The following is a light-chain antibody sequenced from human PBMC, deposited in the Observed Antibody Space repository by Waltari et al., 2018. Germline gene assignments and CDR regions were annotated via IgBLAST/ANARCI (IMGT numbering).Light chain of an antibody. Sequence: EVVMTQSPATLSVSPGERATLSCRASQSVSTNLAWSQQKPGQAPRLLIDGAAVRATDSPARFSGSGSGTEFTLTISSLQSEDFAVYYCHQYNDWPPTFGQGTTVEIK. V-gene: IGKV3-15*01. J-gene: IGKJ1*01. CDR3: HQYNDWPPT. CDR1: QSVSTN. CDR2: GAA.